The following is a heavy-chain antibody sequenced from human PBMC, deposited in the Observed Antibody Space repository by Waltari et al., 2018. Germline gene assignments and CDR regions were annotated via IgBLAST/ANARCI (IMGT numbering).Heavy chain of an antibody. CDR3: ARESRGREDLYGRDG. Sequence: QVQLVQSGAEVKKPGASVKVSCKASGYTFISYGISGVRQAPGQGREWMGWISVDCWNTDEAEKGQGRVTRTTDRDTNTAYMERRILRSDDTAGYYCARESRGREDLYGRDGGGQGTAVTVTS. J-gene: IGHJ6*02. V-gene: IGHV1-18*01. D-gene: IGHD3-10*01. CDR1: GYTFISYG. CDR2: ISVDCWNT.